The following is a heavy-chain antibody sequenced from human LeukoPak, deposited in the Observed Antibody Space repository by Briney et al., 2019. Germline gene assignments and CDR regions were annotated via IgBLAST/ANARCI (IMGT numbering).Heavy chain of an antibody. D-gene: IGHD5-24*01. V-gene: IGHV3-7*01. CDR3: ARERDGRFFDY. CDR1: GFTFSSYS. CDR2: INHDGSDK. Sequence: GGSLRLSCAASGFTFSSYSMTWVRQAPRKGLEWVATINHDGSDKYYVDSVRGRFTISRDNSKNSLHLQMNTLRAEDTAVYYCARERDGRFFDYWGQGTLVTVSS. J-gene: IGHJ4*02.